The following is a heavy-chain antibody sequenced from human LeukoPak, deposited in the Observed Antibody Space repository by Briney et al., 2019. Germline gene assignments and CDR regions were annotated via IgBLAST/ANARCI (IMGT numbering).Heavy chain of an antibody. V-gene: IGHV4-59*08. CDR3: ARHRRHYYYYYYMDV. Sequence: PSETLSLTCTVSGDSITTHYWSWIRQPPGKGLEYIGYIYYTGSTYYNPSLKSRVTISVDTSKNQFSLKLSSVTAADTAVYYCARHRRHYYYYYYMDVWGKGTTVTVSS. J-gene: IGHJ6*03. CDR1: GDSITTHY. CDR2: IYYTGST.